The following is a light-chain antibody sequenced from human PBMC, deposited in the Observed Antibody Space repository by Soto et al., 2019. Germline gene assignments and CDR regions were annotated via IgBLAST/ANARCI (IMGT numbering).Light chain of an antibody. CDR1: QSISNK. Sequence: EIVMTQSPATLSLSPGEGATLSCRASQSISNKLAWYQQKPGQAPRLLMYDASTRATDIPARFSGSGSGAEFTLTITSLQSEDFAVYYCQQYGNWPPLTFGGGTKVDIK. J-gene: IGKJ4*01. CDR2: DAS. V-gene: IGKV3-15*01. CDR3: QQYGNWPPLT.